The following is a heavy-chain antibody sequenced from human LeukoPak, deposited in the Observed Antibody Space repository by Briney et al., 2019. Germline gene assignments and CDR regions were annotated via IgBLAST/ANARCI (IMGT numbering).Heavy chain of an antibody. V-gene: IGHV4-34*01. CDR3: ARGYYYGSGRRFDP. Sequence: PSETLSLTCAVYGGSFSGYYWSWIRQPPGKGLEWIGEINHSGSTNYNPSLKSRVTISVDTSKNQFSLKLSSVTAADTAVYYCARGYYYGSGRRFDPWGQGTLVTVSS. J-gene: IGHJ5*02. CDR2: INHSGST. CDR1: GGSFSGYY. D-gene: IGHD3-10*01.